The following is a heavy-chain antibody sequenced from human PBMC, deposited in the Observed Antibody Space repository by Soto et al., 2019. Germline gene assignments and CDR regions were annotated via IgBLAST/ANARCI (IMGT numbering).Heavy chain of an antibody. Sequence: QVQLVQSGAEVRKSGSSVKVSCKAAGGTFSDYALSWVRQDPGQGLEWMGGIIPMFATTNYAQKFQGRVTITADDSATTAHMELSSLKSEDTAVYYCARGRGIGFSSTWNIYWYYNMDVWGQGTTVTVSS. CDR3: ARGRGIGFSSTWNIYWYYNMDV. CDR1: GGTFSDYA. J-gene: IGHJ6*02. D-gene: IGHD6-13*01. CDR2: IIPMFATT. V-gene: IGHV1-69*01.